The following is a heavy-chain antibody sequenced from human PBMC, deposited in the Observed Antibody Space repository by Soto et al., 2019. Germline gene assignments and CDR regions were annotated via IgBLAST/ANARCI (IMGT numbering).Heavy chain of an antibody. J-gene: IGHJ5*02. CDR2: IYYSGST. V-gene: IGHV4-59*01. D-gene: IGHD3-3*01. CDR1: GGSISSYY. CDR3: AREEVQPFLLPGRFDP. Sequence: SETLSLTCTVSGGSISSYYWSWIRQPPGKGLEWIGYIYYSGSTNYNPSLKSRVTISVDTSKNQFSLKLSSVTAADTAVYYCAREEVQPFLLPGRFDPWGQGTLVTVSS.